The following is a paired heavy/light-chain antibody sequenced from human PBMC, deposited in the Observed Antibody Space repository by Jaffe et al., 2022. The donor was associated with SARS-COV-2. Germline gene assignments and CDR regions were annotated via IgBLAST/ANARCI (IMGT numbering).Light chain of an antibody. CDR1: QSVLYSSNNKNY. CDR3: QQYYSTPPVT. V-gene: IGKV4-1*01. J-gene: IGKJ2*01. Sequence: DIVMTQSPDSLAVSLGERATINCKSSQSVLYSSNNKNYLAWYQQKPGQPPKLLIYWASTRESGVPDRFSGSGSGTDFTLTISSLQAEDVAVYYCQQYYSTPPVTFGQGTKLEIK. CDR2: WAS.
Heavy chain of an antibody. CDR3: ARHESEDLEVVYAIPHWYFDL. J-gene: IGHJ2*01. CDR2: IYYSGST. V-gene: IGHV4-59*08. CDR1: GGSISSYY. Sequence: QVQLQESGPGLVKPSETLSLTCTVSGGSISSYYWSWIRQPPGKGLEWIGYIYYSGSTNYNPSLKSRVTISVDTSKNQFSLKLSSVTAADTAVYYCARHESEDLEVVYAIPHWYFDLWGRGTLVTVSS. D-gene: IGHD2-8*01.